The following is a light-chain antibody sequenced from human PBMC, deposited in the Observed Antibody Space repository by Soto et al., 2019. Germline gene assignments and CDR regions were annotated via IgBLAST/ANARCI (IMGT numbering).Light chain of an antibody. J-gene: IGKJ4*01. CDR3: QQSYSTPLT. V-gene: IGKV1-39*01. CDR2: AAS. Sequence: DIQMTQSPSSLSASVGDRVTITCRASQSISSYLNWYQQKPGKAPKLLIYAASSLQSGVPSRSSGSGAGTDFTRSISSLQPEDFATYYCQQSYSTPLTFGGGTKVEIK. CDR1: QSISSY.